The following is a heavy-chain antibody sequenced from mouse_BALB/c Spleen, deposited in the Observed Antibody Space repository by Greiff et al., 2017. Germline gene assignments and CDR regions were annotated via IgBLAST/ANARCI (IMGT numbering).Heavy chain of an antibody. V-gene: IGHV7-3*02. D-gene: IGHD1-1*01. CDR3: ARGYYGSSPYFDY. CDR2: IRNKANGYTT. CDR1: GFTFTDYY. Sequence: EVMLVESGGGLVQPGGSLRLSCATSGFTFTDYYMSWVRQPPGKALEWLGFIRNKANGYTTEYSASVKGRFTISRDNSQSILYLQMNTLRAEDSATYYCARGYYGSSPYFDYWGQGTTLTVSS. J-gene: IGHJ2*01.